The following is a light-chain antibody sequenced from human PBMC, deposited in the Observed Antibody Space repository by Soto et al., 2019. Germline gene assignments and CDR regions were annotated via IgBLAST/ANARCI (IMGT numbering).Light chain of an antibody. J-gene: IGKJ4*01. CDR1: QSLLFSNGYHY. V-gene: IGKV2-28*01. Sequence: DLVMTQSPLSLPVAPGEPASISCRSSQSLLFSNGYHYLDWYLQRPGQSPQLLIYLTSNRAPGVPDRFSGSGSGTDFTLKISRVEAEDVGVYYCMQTLHNRLTFGGGTKVEI. CDR3: MQTLHNRLT. CDR2: LTS.